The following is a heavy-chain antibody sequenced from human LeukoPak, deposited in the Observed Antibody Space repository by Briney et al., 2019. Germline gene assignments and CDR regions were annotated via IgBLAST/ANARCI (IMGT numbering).Heavy chain of an antibody. CDR1: GYTFTGYY. D-gene: IGHD3-22*01. CDR2: ITPHNGGT. Sequence: ASVKVSCKASGYTFTGYYLHWVRQAPGQGLEWMGWITPHNGGTNYAQKFQGRVTMTRDTSISTAYMELSRLRSDDTAVYYCARSLTGDSSNYWGQGTLVTVSS. J-gene: IGHJ4*02. CDR3: ARSLTGDSSNY. V-gene: IGHV1-2*02.